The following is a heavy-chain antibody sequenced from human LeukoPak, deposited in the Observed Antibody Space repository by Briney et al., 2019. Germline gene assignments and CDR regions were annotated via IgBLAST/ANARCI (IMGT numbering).Heavy chain of an antibody. CDR2: ISAYNGNT. D-gene: IGHD3-22*01. V-gene: IGHV1-18*01. Sequence: ASVKVSCKASGGTFSSYAISWVRQAPGQGLEWMGWISAYNGNTNYAQKLQGRVTMTTDTSTSTAYMELRSLRSDDTAVYYCARDGPLSYYYDSSGYYEFDYWGQGTLVTVSS. CDR3: ARDGPLSYYYDSSGYYEFDY. J-gene: IGHJ4*02. CDR1: GGTFSSYA.